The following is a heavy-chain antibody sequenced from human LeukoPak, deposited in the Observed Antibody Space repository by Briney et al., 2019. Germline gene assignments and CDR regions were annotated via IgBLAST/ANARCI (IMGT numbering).Heavy chain of an antibody. Sequence: GASVKVSCKASGYTFTSYGISWVRQAPGQGLEWMGWISAYNGNTNYAQKLQGRVTMTTDTSTNTAYMELRSLRSDDTAVYYCARALGLSFVVVPSIDYWGQGTLATVSS. CDR1: GYTFTSYG. J-gene: IGHJ4*02. V-gene: IGHV1-18*01. D-gene: IGHD2-21*01. CDR2: ISAYNGNT. CDR3: ARALGLSFVVVPSIDY.